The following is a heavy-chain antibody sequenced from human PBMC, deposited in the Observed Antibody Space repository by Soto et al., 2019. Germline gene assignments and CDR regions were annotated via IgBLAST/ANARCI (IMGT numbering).Heavy chain of an antibody. Sequence: SETLSLTCTVSGGSISSGDYYWSWIRHPPGKGLEWIGYIYYSGSTYYNPSLKSRVTISVDTSKNQFSLKLSSVTAADTAVYYCARESVAYYYDSSGYYGVFDYWGQGTLVTVSS. V-gene: IGHV4-30-4*01. CDR1: GGSISSGDYY. CDR3: ARESVAYYYDSSGYYGVFDY. CDR2: IYYSGST. J-gene: IGHJ4*02. D-gene: IGHD3-22*01.